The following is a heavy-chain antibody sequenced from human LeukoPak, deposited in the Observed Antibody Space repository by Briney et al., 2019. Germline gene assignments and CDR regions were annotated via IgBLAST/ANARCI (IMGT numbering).Heavy chain of an antibody. J-gene: IGHJ4*02. Sequence: GASVKVSCKASGYTFTGHYIHWVRQAPGQGFEWMGWINPNTGGTDYAQKFQDRIAISTYTSISTAYMELSGLRSDDTALYYCARDLATIDGIAWYYFENWGQGTLVTVS. CDR3: ARDLATIDGIAWYYFEN. CDR1: GYTFTGHY. V-gene: IGHV1-2*02. D-gene: IGHD5-12*01. CDR2: INPNTGGT.